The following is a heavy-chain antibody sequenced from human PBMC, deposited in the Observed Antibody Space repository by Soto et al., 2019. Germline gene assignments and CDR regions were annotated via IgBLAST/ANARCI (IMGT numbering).Heavy chain of an antibody. Sequence: GASVKVSCKASGGTFSSYAISWVRQAPGQGLEWMGGIIPIFGTANYAQKFQGRVTITADESTSTAYMELSSLRSEDTAVYYCARSLAADHGAFDIWGQGTMVTVSS. J-gene: IGHJ3*02. D-gene: IGHD6-13*01. V-gene: IGHV1-69*13. CDR1: GGTFSSYA. CDR2: IIPIFGTA. CDR3: ARSLAADHGAFDI.